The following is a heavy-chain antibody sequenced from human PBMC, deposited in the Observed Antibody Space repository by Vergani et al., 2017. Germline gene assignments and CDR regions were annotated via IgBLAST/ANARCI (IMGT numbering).Heavy chain of an antibody. V-gene: IGHV4-31*01. J-gene: IGHJ6*02. CDR3: ARRGGRGYSGHLGPAYYYYGMDV. CDR1: GGSISSGGYY. Sequence: QVQLQESGPGLVKPSQTLSLTCTVSGGSISSGGYYWSWIRQHPGKGLEWIGYIYYSGSTYYNPSFQGHVTISADKSTSAAYLKWSSLKASDTAMYYCARRGGRGYSGHLGPAYYYYGMDVWGQGTTVTVSS. D-gene: IGHD5-12*01. CDR2: IYYSGST.